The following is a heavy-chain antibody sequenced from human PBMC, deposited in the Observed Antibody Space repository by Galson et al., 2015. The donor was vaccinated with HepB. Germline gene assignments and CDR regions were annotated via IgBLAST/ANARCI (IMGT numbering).Heavy chain of an antibody. CDR3: ARDLRPHCGTRCYLTFDY. CDR1: GFRFRDYY. CDR2: ISTSSDYT. J-gene: IGHJ4*02. Sequence: SLRLSCAASGFRFRDYYMSWIRQAPGKGLEWISYISTSSDYTNYADSVKGRFTISRDNAQNSLFLQMNTLRVEDTAVYYCARDLRPHCGTRCYLTFDYWGQGILVTVSS. D-gene: IGHD2-21*01. V-gene: IGHV3-11*06.